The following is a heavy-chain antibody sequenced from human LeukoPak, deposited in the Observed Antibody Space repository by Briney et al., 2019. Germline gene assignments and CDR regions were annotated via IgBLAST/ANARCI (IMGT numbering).Heavy chain of an antibody. J-gene: IGHJ4*02. CDR3: ARPDHHYYDSSGYYPY. Sequence: GGSLRLSCAASGFTFSSYAMSWVRQAPGKGLEWVSAISGSGGSTYYADSVKGRFTISRDNSKSTLYLQMNSLRAEDTAVYYCARPDHHYYDSSGYYPYWGQGTLVTVSS. CDR1: GFTFSSYA. V-gene: IGHV3-23*01. CDR2: ISGSGGST. D-gene: IGHD3-22*01.